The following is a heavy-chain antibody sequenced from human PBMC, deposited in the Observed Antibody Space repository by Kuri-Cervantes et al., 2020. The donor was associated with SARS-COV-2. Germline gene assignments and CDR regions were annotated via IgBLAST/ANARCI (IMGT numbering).Heavy chain of an antibody. CDR2: IYHSGST. CDR3: ARDPYRGESTFDY. V-gene: IGHV4-30-2*01. J-gene: IGHJ4*02. D-gene: IGHD3-10*01. Sequence: SETLSLTCTVSGGSISSGGYYWSWIRQPPGKGLEWIGYIYHSGSTYYNPSLKSRVTISVDRSKNQFSLKLSSVTAADTAVYFCARDPYRGESTFDYWGQGTLVTVSS. CDR1: GGSISSGGYY.